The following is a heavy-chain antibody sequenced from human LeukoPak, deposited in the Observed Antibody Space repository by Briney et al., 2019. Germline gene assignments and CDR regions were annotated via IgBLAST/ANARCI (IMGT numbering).Heavy chain of an antibody. CDR1: GFTFTSSA. D-gene: IGHD3-22*01. J-gene: IGHJ4*02. CDR3: AAFYDSSGYGDYFDY. V-gene: IGHV1-58*02. CDR2: IVVGSGNT. Sequence: ASVKVSCKASGFTFTSSAMQWVRQARGQRLEGIGWIVVGSGNTNYAQKFQERVPITRDMSTSTAYMELSSLRSEDTAVYYCAAFYDSSGYGDYFDYWGQGTLVTVSS.